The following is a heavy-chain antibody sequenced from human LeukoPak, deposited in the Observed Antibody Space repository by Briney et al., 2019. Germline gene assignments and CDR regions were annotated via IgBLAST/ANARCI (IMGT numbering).Heavy chain of an antibody. CDR2: ISGSGGST. D-gene: IGHD5-12*01. V-gene: IGHV3-23*01. CDR1: GFTFRSYA. Sequence: GGSLRLSCAASGFTFRSYAMNWVRQAPGKGLEWVSGISGSGGSTYCADSVKGRFTISRDNSKNTLCLQMNSLRAEDTAVYYCAKDIGGYDGNWFDPWGQGTLVTVSS. CDR3: AKDIGGYDGNWFDP. J-gene: IGHJ5*02.